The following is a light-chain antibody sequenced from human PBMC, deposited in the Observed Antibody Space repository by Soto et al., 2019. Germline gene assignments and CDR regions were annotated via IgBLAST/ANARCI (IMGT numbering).Light chain of an antibody. Sequence: EIVMTQSPATLYVSPGERDTLSCRASQSVGSNLAWYQQKPGQAPRLLIYGASTRATGIPARFSGSGSGTEFTLTISSLQSEDFAFYFCQQYNNWPPDRTFGQGTKVEIK. CDR1: QSVGSN. V-gene: IGKV3-15*01. CDR3: QQYNNWPPDRT. J-gene: IGKJ1*01. CDR2: GAS.